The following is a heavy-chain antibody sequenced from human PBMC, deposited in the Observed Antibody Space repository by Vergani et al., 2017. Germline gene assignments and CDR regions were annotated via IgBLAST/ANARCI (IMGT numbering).Heavy chain of an antibody. Sequence: EVQLVESGGGLVKPGGSLRLCCAASGFTFSSYSMNWVRQDPGKGLEWVSSISSSSSYIYYADSVKGRFTISRDNAKNSLYLQMNSLRAEDTAVYYCARDPLTYSSSWFDYWGQGTLVTVSS. CDR1: GFTFSSYS. J-gene: IGHJ4*02. V-gene: IGHV3-21*01. D-gene: IGHD6-13*01. CDR2: ISSSSSYI. CDR3: ARDPLTYSSSWFDY.